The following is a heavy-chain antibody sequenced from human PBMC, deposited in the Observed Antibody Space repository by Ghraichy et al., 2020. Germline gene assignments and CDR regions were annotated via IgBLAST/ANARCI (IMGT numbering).Heavy chain of an antibody. CDR3: TTGDGWGDAAFDI. D-gene: IGHD3-16*01. Sequence: GGSLRLSCAASGFTFSNAWMSWVRQAPGKGLEWVGRIKSKTDGGTTDYAAPVKGRFTISRDDSKNTLYLQMNSLKTEDTAVYYCTTGDGWGDAAFDIWGQGTMVTVSS. J-gene: IGHJ3*02. V-gene: IGHV3-15*01. CDR1: GFTFSNAW. CDR2: IKSKTDGGTT.